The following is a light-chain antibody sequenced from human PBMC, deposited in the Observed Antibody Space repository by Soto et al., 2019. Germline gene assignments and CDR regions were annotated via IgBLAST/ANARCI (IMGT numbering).Light chain of an antibody. CDR1: SSDVGNYNY. V-gene: IGLV2-8*01. J-gene: IGLJ3*02. CDR2: EVS. Sequence: QSVLTQPPSASGSPGQSVTISCTGTSSDVGNYNYVSWYQQHPGNAPKLIIYEVSKRPSGVPDRFSGSKSVNTASLTVSGLQAEDEADYYCSSYAGSINPWVFGGGTKLTVL. CDR3: SSYAGSINPWV.